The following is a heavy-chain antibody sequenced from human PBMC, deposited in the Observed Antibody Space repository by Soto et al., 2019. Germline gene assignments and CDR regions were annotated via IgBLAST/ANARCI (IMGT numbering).Heavy chain of an antibody. V-gene: IGHV4-38-2*01. CDR2: IFHTGGT. CDR3: ARTWLAGGTPADAFDI. CDR1: ASSISSAYF. J-gene: IGHJ3*02. D-gene: IGHD2-15*01. Sequence: SETLSLTCAVSASSISSAYFWGWIRQPPGKGLEWIATIFHTGGTYYNPSLKSRVTISVDTSNNQFSLRLNSVTAADTALYFCARTWLAGGTPADAFDIWRQGTMVTVSS.